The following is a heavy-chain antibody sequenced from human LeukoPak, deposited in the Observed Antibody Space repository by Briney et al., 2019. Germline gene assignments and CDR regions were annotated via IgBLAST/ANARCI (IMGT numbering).Heavy chain of an antibody. CDR1: GFSFNDYG. V-gene: IGHV3-20*04. D-gene: IGHD2-15*01. J-gene: IGHJ4*02. Sequence: GGSLRLSCVGSGFSFNDYGMTRVRQAPGKGLEWVSTINWRGGVVGYADSMKGRFTISRDNVKNSVYLEMNSLRVEDTALYYCVRVGGAAFGVVVTYLDSRGQGTLVTVSS. CDR2: INWRGGVV. CDR3: VRVGGAAFGVVVTYLDS.